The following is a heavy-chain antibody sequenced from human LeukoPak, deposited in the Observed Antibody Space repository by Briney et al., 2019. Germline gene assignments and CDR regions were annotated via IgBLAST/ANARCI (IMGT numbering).Heavy chain of an antibody. CDR3: ARALFGNSWYSAY. V-gene: IGHV3-30*14. CDR2: ISVDGGNK. D-gene: IGHD6-13*01. J-gene: IGHJ4*02. Sequence: GRSLTLSCVTSGFSFRTYAMHWVRQPPGKGLEWVALISVDGGNKLYADSVRGRFTTSRDDSKNTLYLQMDSLRGEDTAVYYCARALFGNSWYSAYWGQGTLLTVSS. CDR1: GFSFRTYA.